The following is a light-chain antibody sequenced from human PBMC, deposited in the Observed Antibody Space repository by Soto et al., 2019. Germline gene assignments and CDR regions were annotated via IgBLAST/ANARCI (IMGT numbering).Light chain of an antibody. CDR2: AAS. V-gene: IGKV1-39*01. Sequence: DIQMTQSPSSLSASVGDRVTITCRASQSISSYLNWYQQKPGKAPKLLIYAASSLQRGVPSRFSGSGSGTDFTLTISSLQPEDFATYYCQQSYSTPYPFGQGTTLESK. J-gene: IGKJ2*01. CDR1: QSISSY. CDR3: QQSYSTPYP.